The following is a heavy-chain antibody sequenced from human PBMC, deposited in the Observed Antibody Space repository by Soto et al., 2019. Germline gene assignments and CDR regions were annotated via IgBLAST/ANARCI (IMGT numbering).Heavy chain of an antibody. J-gene: IGHJ4*02. Sequence: SVTLSLPCTVSGGSINSYYWSWIRQPPGKGLEWIGYIFYSGSTNHNPSLKSRVTMSVDMSKNQFSLELSSVTAADTAVYYCARVFPTYCGGDCSYFDSWGPGALVTVSS. CDR1: GGSINSYY. CDR3: ARVFPTYCGGDCSYFDS. D-gene: IGHD2-21*02. V-gene: IGHV4-59*01. CDR2: IFYSGST.